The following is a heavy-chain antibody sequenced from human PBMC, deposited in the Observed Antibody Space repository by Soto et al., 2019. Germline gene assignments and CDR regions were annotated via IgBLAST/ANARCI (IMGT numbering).Heavy chain of an antibody. D-gene: IGHD1-1*01. Sequence: ASLSISCAASGITFSSAAMSCDRQAPGKGLEWVSSISGTGGSTYYADSVKGRFTISRDNSKNTLFLQMNSLRAEDTAVYYCAKDRSSSGTTVRFDPLGLGTLVTVSS. CDR3: AKDRSSSGTTVRFDP. CDR1: GITFSSAA. CDR2: ISGTGGST. J-gene: IGHJ5*02. V-gene: IGHV3-23*01.